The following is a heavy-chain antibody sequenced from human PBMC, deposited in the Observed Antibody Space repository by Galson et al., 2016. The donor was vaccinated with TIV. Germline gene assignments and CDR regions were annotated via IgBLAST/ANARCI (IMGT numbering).Heavy chain of an antibody. CDR2: IIPINGIR. CDR3: ATARSGSSFRGIDY. CDR1: GGIFRSHA. J-gene: IGHJ4*02. V-gene: IGHV1-69*04. Sequence: SVKVSCKASGGIFRSHAISRVRQAPGQGLEWMGRIIPINGIRDYAQKFQGRVTFTADKSTSTAYMEVNNLRSGDTAVYYCATARSGSSFRGIDYWGQGTLLTVSS. D-gene: IGHD1-26*01.